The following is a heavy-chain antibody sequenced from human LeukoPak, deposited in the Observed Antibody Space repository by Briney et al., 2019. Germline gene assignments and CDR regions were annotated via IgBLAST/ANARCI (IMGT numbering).Heavy chain of an antibody. Sequence: GGSLRLSCAASGFTFSSYAMHWVRKAPGKGLEWVAVISYDGNNKYYADSVKDRFTISRDNSKNTLYLQMNSLRAEDTAVYYCARDYYDSSGFFVYYYGMDVWGQGTTVTVSS. CDR1: GFTFSSYA. J-gene: IGHJ6*02. CDR3: ARDYYDSSGFFVYYYGMDV. V-gene: IGHV3-30-3*01. CDR2: ISYDGNNK. D-gene: IGHD3-22*01.